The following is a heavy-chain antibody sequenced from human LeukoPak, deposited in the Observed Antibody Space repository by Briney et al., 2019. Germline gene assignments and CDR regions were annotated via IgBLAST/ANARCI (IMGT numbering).Heavy chain of an antibody. D-gene: IGHD1-26*01. CDR2: ISGSGGST. V-gene: IGHV3-23*01. J-gene: IGHJ4*02. CDR3: AKLGIRVGATLDY. CDR1: GFTFSSYA. Sequence: GGSLRLSCAASGFTFSSYAMSWVRQAPGEGLEWVSAISGSGGSTYYADSVKGRFTISRDNSKNTLYLQMNSLRAEDTAVYYCAKLGIRVGATLDYWGQGTLVTVSS.